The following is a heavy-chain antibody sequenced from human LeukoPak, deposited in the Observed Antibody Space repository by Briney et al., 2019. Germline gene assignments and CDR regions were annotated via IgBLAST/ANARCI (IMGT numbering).Heavy chain of an antibody. CDR1: GFNFHNFA. D-gene: IGHD3-10*01. Sequence: PERSLRLSCEASGFNFHNFAMHWVRQAPGKELEWVAVISNDERNKYYTDSVKGRFTISRDNSKNTLYLQMNSLRAEDTAVYYCAKSGVGYYYYYYMDVWGKGTTVTVSS. V-gene: IGHV3-30-3*02. J-gene: IGHJ6*03. CDR2: ISNDERNK. CDR3: AKSGVGYYYYYYMDV.